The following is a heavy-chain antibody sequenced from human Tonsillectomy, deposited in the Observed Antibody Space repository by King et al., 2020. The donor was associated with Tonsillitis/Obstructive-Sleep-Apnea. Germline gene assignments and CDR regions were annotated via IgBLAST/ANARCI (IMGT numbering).Heavy chain of an antibody. CDR3: ARHAFGYSLHDNWFDP. D-gene: IGHD5-18*01. CDR2: IYYSGST. CDR1: GGSISSYTYY. V-gene: IGHV4-39*01. Sequence: QVQLQESGPGLVKPSETLSLTCTVSGGSISSYTYYWGWIRQPPGKGLEWIGSIYYSGSTFYNPSLKSRVTISVDTSKNQFSLKLSSVTAADTAVYYCARHAFGYSLHDNWFDPWGQGTLVTVSS. J-gene: IGHJ5*02.